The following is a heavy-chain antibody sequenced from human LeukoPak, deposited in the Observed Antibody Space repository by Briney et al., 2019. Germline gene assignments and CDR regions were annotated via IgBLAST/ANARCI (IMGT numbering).Heavy chain of an antibody. CDR1: GFTFNTFA. D-gene: IGHD4-17*01. Sequence: PGGSLRLSCAASGFTFNTFAMSWVRQAPGKGLEWVSAISGSGGSTYYADSVKGRFTISRDSSKSTLYLQMNSLRAEDTAVYYCAKDSNYGDYRRSYFDYWGQGTLVTVSS. J-gene: IGHJ4*02. CDR3: AKDSNYGDYRRSYFDY. CDR2: ISGSGGST. V-gene: IGHV3-23*01.